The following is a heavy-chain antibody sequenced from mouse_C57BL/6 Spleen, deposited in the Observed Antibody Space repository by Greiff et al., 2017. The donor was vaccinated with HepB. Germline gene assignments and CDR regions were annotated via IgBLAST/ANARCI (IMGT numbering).Heavy chain of an antibody. J-gene: IGHJ3*01. Sequence: VQRVESGAELARPGASVKLSCKASGYTFTSYGISWVKQRTGQGLEWIGEIYPRSGNTYYNEKFKGKATLTADKSSSTAYMELRSLTSEDSAVYFCARTYDYDGGGFAYWGQGTLVTVSA. V-gene: IGHV1-81*01. CDR2: IYPRSGNT. CDR1: GYTFTSYG. CDR3: ARTYDYDGGGFAY. D-gene: IGHD2-4*01.